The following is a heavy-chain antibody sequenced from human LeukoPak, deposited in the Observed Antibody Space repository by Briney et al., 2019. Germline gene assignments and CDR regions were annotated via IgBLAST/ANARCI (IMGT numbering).Heavy chain of an antibody. CDR3: ARSQFTREWDVAFDI. Sequence: SVKVSCEASGGTFSSYAISRVRQAPGQGLEWMGGIIPIFGTANYAQKFQGRVTITADESTSTAYMELSSLRSEDTAVYYCARSQFTREWDVAFDIWGQGTMVTVSS. J-gene: IGHJ3*02. CDR2: IIPIFGTA. V-gene: IGHV1-69*13. CDR1: GGTFSSYA. D-gene: IGHD1-26*01.